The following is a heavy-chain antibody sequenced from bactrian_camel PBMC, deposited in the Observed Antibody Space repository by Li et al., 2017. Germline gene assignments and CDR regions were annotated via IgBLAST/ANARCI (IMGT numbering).Heavy chain of an antibody. CDR3: ANVICREWPPRAVGS. D-gene: IGHD3*01. Sequence: VQLVESGGGSVQSGGSLRLSCASGAFTFSTYCIGWFRESPGGEREGVARINALGSTTAYADSVKGRFTVSRDNAKRTVYLQMNTLKPEDSGMYYCANVICREWPPRAVGSWGQGTQVTVS. CDR2: INALGSTT. CDR1: AFTFSTYC. V-gene: IGHV3S60*01. J-gene: IGHJ4*01.